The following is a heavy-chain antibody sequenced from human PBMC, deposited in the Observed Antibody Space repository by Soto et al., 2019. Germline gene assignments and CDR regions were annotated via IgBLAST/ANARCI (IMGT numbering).Heavy chain of an antibody. D-gene: IGHD3-3*01. Sequence: LRLSCAASGFTFSSYGMHWVRQAPGKGLEWVAVISYDGSNKYYADSVKGRFTISRDNSKNTLYLQMNSLRAEDTAVYYCAKDVLRFLEWLLIGDDYYYGMDVWGQGTTVTVSS. CDR3: AKDVLRFLEWLLIGDDYYYGMDV. CDR1: GFTFSSYG. CDR2: ISYDGSNK. J-gene: IGHJ6*02. V-gene: IGHV3-30*18.